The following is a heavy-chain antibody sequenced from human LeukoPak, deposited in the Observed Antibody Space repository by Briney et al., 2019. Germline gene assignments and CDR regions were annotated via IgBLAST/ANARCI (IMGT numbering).Heavy chain of an antibody. CDR1: GGSFSGYY. CDR2: INHSGST. J-gene: IGHJ4*02. Sequence: PSETLSLTCAVYGGSFSGYYWSWIRQPPGKGLEWIGEINHSGSTNYNPSLKSRVTISVDTSKNQFSLKPSSVTAADTAVYYCARDPYDFWSGYHFDYWGQGTLVTVSS. CDR3: ARDPYDFWSGYHFDY. V-gene: IGHV4-34*01. D-gene: IGHD3-3*01.